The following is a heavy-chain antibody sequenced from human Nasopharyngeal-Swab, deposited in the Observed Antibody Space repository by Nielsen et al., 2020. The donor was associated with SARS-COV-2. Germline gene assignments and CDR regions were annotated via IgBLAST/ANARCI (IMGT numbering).Heavy chain of an antibody. CDR1: GYTFTSYY. D-gene: IGHD6-13*01. Sequence: ASVKVSCKASGYTFTSYYMHWVRQAPGQGLEWMGIINPSGGSTSYAQKFQGRVTMTRDTSTSTVYMELSSLRAEDTALYHCARKGEYSSTWGAFDIWGPGTIVAVSS. J-gene: IGHJ3*02. CDR2: INPSGGST. CDR3: ARKGEYSSTWGAFDI. V-gene: IGHV1-46*01.